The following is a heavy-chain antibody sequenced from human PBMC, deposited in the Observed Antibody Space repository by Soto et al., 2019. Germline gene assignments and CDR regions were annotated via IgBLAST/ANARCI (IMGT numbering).Heavy chain of an antibody. CDR2: ISWNSGSI. CDR3: AKENRVLRYSYYYMDV. CDR1: GFTFDDYA. D-gene: IGHD3-9*01. Sequence: EVQLVESGGGLVQPGRSLRLSCAASGFTFDDYAMHWVRQAPGKGLEWVSGISWNSGSIGYADSVKGRFTISRDNAKNSLYLQMNSLRAEDTALYYCAKENRVLRYSYYYMDVWGKGTTVTVSS. J-gene: IGHJ6*03. V-gene: IGHV3-9*01.